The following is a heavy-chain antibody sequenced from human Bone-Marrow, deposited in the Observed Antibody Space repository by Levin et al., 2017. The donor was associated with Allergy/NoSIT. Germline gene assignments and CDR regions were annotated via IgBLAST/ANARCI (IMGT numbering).Heavy chain of an antibody. V-gene: IGHV3-7*01. J-gene: IGHJ4*02. Sequence: LSLTCAASGFHFRIYWMTWVRQAPGKGLEWVASIKQDGSEGYYVDSVKGRFIISRDNAKNSMFLQMDSLRAEDTAVYYCARDDFDYWGQGTLVTVSS. CDR1: GFHFRIYW. CDR2: IKQDGSEG. CDR3: ARDDFDY.